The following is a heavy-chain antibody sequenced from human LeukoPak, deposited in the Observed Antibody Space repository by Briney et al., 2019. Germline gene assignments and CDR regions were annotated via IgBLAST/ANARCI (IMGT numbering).Heavy chain of an antibody. Sequence: SETLSLTCAVYSGSFSGYYWSWIRQPPGKGLEWIGEINHSGSTNYNPSLKSRVTISVDTSKNQFSLKLSSVTAADTAVYYCARGMLCSGGSCYRYYYYGMDVWGKGTTVTVSS. D-gene: IGHD2-15*01. CDR1: SGSFSGYY. CDR3: ARGMLCSGGSCYRYYYYGMDV. J-gene: IGHJ6*04. V-gene: IGHV4-34*01. CDR2: INHSGST.